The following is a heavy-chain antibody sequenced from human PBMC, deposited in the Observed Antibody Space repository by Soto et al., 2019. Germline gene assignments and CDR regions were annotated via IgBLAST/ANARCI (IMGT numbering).Heavy chain of an antibody. Sequence: ASVKVSCKASGYTFTSYGISWVRQAPGQGLEWTGWISAYNGNTNYAQKLQGRVTMTTDTSTSTAYMELRSLRSDDTAVYYCARTGIAVSTNPTRLNWFDPWGQGTLVTVSS. CDR2: ISAYNGNT. D-gene: IGHD6-19*01. CDR3: ARTGIAVSTNPTRLNWFDP. CDR1: GYTFTSYG. V-gene: IGHV1-18*01. J-gene: IGHJ5*02.